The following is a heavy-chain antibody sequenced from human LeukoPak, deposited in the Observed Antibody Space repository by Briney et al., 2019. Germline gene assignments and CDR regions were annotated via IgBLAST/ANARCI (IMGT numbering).Heavy chain of an antibody. Sequence: GGSLRLSCRASGFTFRSLGMHWARQAPGKGLEWVAVIAYNGSSAYYGDSVKGRFTISRDNSKNTLYLQLNSLRPEDTAVYYCANLTPRGHGMDVWGHGTTVTVSS. V-gene: IGHV3-30*18. CDR2: IAYNGSSA. CDR1: GFTFRSLG. CDR3: ANLTPRGHGMDV. J-gene: IGHJ6*02. D-gene: IGHD3-10*01.